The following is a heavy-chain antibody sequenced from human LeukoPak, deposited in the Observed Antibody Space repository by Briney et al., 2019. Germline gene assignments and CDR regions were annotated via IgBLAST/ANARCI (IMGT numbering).Heavy chain of an antibody. CDR1: GFTVSSNY. CDR2: IYSGGST. Sequence: GGSLRLSCAASGFTVSSNYMSWVRQAPGKGLEWVSVIYSGGSTYYADSMKGRFTISRDNSKNTLYLQTNSLRAEDTAVYYCARMRYYYDSSVYPYTLDYWGQGTLVTVSS. V-gene: IGHV3-53*01. D-gene: IGHD3-22*01. CDR3: ARMRYYYDSSVYPYTLDY. J-gene: IGHJ4*02.